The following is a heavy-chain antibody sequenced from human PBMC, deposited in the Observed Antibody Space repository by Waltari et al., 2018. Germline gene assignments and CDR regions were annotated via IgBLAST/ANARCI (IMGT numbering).Heavy chain of an antibody. D-gene: IGHD1-26*01. J-gene: IGHJ6*03. CDR3: AKATTISDSYYYYMDV. CDR1: GFTFSSYA. V-gene: IGHV3-23*01. Sequence: EVQLLESGGGLVQPGGSLRLSCAASGFTFSSYAMSWVRQAPGKGLGWVSSIRGSGGSTYYSESVKGRFTISRDNSKNTLYLQMNSLRAEDTAVYYCAKATTISDSYYYYMDVWGKGTTVTISS. CDR2: IRGSGGST.